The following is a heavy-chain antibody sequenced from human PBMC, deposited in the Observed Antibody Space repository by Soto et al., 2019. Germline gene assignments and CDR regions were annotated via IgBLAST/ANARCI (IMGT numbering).Heavy chain of an antibody. J-gene: IGHJ4*02. CDR3: ARLYGSGRLGGVY. Sequence: QLLESGPGLVKPAETLSLTCIVSGGSISTDNYYWAWIRQPPGKGLEWIGSIYYSGSTNYNPSLKSRVTMSVDTSMNQSSLKLTSVTAADTAVYYCARLYGSGRLGGVYWGQGTLVSVSS. CDR2: IYYSGST. V-gene: IGHV4-39*01. CDR1: GGSISTDNYY. D-gene: IGHD3-10*01.